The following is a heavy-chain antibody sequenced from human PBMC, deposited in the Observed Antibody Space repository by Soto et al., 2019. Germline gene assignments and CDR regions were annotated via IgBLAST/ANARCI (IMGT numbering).Heavy chain of an antibody. CDR2: ISYDGSNK. CDR3: AKDLEDIVLVPAAQTFDY. V-gene: IGHV3-30*18. Sequence: QVQLVESGGGVVQPGRSLRLSCAASGFTFSSYGMHWARQAPGKGLEWVAVISYDGSNKYYADSVKGRFTISRDNSKNTLYLQMNSLRAEDTAVYYCAKDLEDIVLVPAAQTFDYWGQGTLVTVSS. J-gene: IGHJ4*02. CDR1: GFTFSSYG. D-gene: IGHD2-2*01.